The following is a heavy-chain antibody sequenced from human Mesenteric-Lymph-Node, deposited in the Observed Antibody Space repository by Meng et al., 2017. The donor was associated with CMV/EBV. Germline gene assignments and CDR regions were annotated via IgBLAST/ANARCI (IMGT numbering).Heavy chain of an antibody. Sequence: GGSLRLSCAASGFTFSSYAMSWVRQAPGKGLEWVSAISGSGGSTYYADSVKGRFTISRDNSKNTLYLQMNSLRAEDTAVYYCAKVLGATKGYYYGMDVWGQGTTVTVSS. V-gene: IGHV3-23*01. J-gene: IGHJ6*02. D-gene: IGHD1-26*01. CDR3: AKVLGATKGYYYGMDV. CDR1: GFTFSSYA. CDR2: ISGSGGST.